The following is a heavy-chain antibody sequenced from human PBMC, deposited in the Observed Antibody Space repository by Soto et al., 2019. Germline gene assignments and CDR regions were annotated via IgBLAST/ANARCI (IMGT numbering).Heavy chain of an antibody. V-gene: IGHV1-3*01. D-gene: IGHD2-2*01. J-gene: IGHJ5*02. CDR3: AIVPRYTSDIVEVPAVMYAEWCEP. Sequence: QVHLVQSGAEVKKPGASVTVSCKSSGYIFMNYAIHWGRQAPGQGFEWMGWIHAGDGKTKYAESLQGRVTITRDTSASTVYMELSCMTSEDTAGYYCAIVPRYTSDIVEVPAVMYAEWCEPWGQGTMVTVSS. CDR2: IHAGDGKT. CDR1: GYIFMNYA.